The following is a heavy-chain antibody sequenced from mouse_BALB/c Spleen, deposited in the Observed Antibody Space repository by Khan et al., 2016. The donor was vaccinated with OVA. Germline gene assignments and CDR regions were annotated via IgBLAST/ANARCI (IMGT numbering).Heavy chain of an antibody. CDR2: IYPGTGNT. J-gene: IGHJ2*01. CDR3: ARYYGNYFDY. Sequence: QVQLKQSGAELVRPGASVKLSCKTSGYIFTSYWIHWVKQRSGQGLEWIARIYPGTGNTNYNEKFKGKAIVTADKSSSTVYMQLSSLKSEDSAVYFCARYYGNYFDYWGLGTTLTVSS. V-gene: IGHV1-76*01. CDR1: GYIFTSYW. D-gene: IGHD2-1*01.